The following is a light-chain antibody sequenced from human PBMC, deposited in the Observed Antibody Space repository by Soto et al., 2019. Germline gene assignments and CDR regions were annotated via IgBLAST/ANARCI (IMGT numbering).Light chain of an antibody. CDR2: DAS. Sequence: EIVLTQSPATLSLSPGERGTLSCRASQSVTNTYLAWYHQKPGQAPRLLIYDASSRATGIPDRFSGSESGKDFTLTISRREPEDFAVYYCQQCAHSPRTFGQGTKVEMK. J-gene: IGKJ2*01. V-gene: IGKV3-20*01. CDR1: QSVTNTY. CDR3: QQCAHSPRT.